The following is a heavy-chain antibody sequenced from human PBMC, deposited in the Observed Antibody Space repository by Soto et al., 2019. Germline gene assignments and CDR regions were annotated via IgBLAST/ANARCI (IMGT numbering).Heavy chain of an antibody. Sequence: QLQLQESGPGLVKPSETLSLTCTVSGGSISSSSYYWGWIRQPPGKGLEWIGSIYYSGSTYYNPSLKSRVTISVDTSKNQFSLKLSSVTAADTAVYYCARTMVRGVIITKKPLNWFDPWGQGTLVTVSS. V-gene: IGHV4-39*01. CDR3: ARTMVRGVIITKKPLNWFDP. J-gene: IGHJ5*02. D-gene: IGHD3-10*01. CDR2: IYYSGST. CDR1: GGSISSSSYY.